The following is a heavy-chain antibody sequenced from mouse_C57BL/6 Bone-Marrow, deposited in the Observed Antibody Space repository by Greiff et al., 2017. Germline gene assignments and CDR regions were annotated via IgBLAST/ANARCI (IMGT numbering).Heavy chain of an antibody. D-gene: IGHD3-2*02. CDR3: ARGGTAQATWDFDY. CDR1: GYTFTSYW. J-gene: IGHJ2*01. Sequence: ELSCKATGYTFTSYWIEWVKQRPGHGLEWIGEILPGSGSTNYNEKFKGKATFTADTSSNTAYMQLSSLTTEDSAIYYCARGGTAQATWDFDYWGQGTTLTVSS. V-gene: IGHV1-9*01. CDR2: ILPGSGST.